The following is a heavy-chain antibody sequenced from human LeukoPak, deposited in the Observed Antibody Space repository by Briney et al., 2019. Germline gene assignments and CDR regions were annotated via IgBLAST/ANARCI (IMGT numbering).Heavy chain of an antibody. CDR3: ARDPPYYYDTSNWFDP. D-gene: IGHD3-22*01. CDR1: GGSISNYY. Sequence: PSETLSLTCTVSGGSISNYYWSWIRQPPGKGLEWIGYIYYTGSTNYNPSLKSRVTISVDKSKNQFSLRLSSVTAADTAVYYCARDPPYYYDTSNWFDPWGQGTLVTVSS. CDR2: IYYTGST. J-gene: IGHJ5*02. V-gene: IGHV4-59*12.